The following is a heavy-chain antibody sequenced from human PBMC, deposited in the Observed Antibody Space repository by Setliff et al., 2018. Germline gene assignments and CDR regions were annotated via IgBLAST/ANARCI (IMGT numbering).Heavy chain of an antibody. CDR1: GYTFTNYG. D-gene: IGHD3-22*01. CDR2: INNYSFKT. J-gene: IGHJ4*02. Sequence: ASVKVSCKTSGYTFTNYGITWVRQAPGQGLEWMGWINNYSFKTNYPQKFLGRVTVTTDTSTGTAYMELGSLTSDDTAIYYCARINFYVSSGYYYAPDYWGPGTLVTISS. V-gene: IGHV1-18*01. CDR3: ARINFYVSSGYYYAPDY.